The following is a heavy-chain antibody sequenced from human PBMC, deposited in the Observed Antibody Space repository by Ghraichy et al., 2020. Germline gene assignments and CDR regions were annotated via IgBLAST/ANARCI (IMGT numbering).Heavy chain of an antibody. V-gene: IGHV3-21*01. D-gene: IGHD1-14*01. J-gene: IGHJ6*02. Sequence: GASLNISCAASGFTFSSYSMNWVRQAPGKGLEWVSSISSSSSYIYYADSVKGRFTISRDNAKNSLYLQMNSLRAEDTAVYYCAILYRPSPSNRYYYYGMDVWGQGTTVTVSS. CDR3: AILYRPSPSNRYYYYGMDV. CDR1: GFTFSSYS. CDR2: ISSSSSYI.